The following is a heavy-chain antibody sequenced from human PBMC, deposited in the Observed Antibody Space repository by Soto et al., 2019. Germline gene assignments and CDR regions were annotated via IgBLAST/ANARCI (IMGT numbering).Heavy chain of an antibody. V-gene: IGHV3-53*01. Sequence: PGGSLRLSCAASGFTVSSNYMSWVRQAPGKGLEWVSVIYSGGSTYYADSVKGRFTISRDNSKNTLYLQMNSLRAEDTAVYYCARVQEAIFGVFSYGMDVWGQGTTVTVSS. CDR3: ARVQEAIFGVFSYGMDV. CDR2: IYSGGST. J-gene: IGHJ6*02. D-gene: IGHD3-3*01. CDR1: GFTVSSNY.